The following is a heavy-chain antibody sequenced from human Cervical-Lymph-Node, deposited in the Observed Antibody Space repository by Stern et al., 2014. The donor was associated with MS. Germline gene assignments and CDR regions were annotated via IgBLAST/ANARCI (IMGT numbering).Heavy chain of an antibody. CDR3: ARRRLEDEHFPH. V-gene: IGHV4-39*01. Sequence: QLQLQESGPGLMKPSETLSLTCTVSGESINNNNYHWAWIRQPPGKGLEWIGSIFHRGSTYYNPSLKSRVTISVDTSKTQFSLKLRSLTAADTSVYYCARRRLEDEHFPHWGQGTLVTVSS. D-gene: IGHD1-1*01. CDR2: IFHRGST. CDR1: GESINNNNYH. J-gene: IGHJ1*01.